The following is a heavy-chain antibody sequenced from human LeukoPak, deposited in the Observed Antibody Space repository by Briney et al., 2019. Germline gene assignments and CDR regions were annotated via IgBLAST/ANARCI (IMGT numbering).Heavy chain of an antibody. CDR3: ARDRYYYGSKHFDY. D-gene: IGHD3-10*01. CDR1: GYTFTGYY. Sequence: ASVKVSCKASGYTFTGYYMHWVRQAPGQGLEWMGWISAYNGNTNYAQKLQGRVTMTTDTSTSTAYMELRSLRSDDTAVYYCARDRYYYGSKHFDYWGQGTLVTVSS. CDR2: ISAYNGNT. J-gene: IGHJ4*02. V-gene: IGHV1-18*04.